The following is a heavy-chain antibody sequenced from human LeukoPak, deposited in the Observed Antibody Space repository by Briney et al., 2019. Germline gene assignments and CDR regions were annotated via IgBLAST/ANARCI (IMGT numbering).Heavy chain of an antibody. CDR1: EGTFSSYA. Sequence: SVKVSCKASEGTFSSYAISWVRQAPGQGLEWMGGIIPIFGTANYAQKFQGRVTITADESTSTAYMELSSLRSEDTAVYYCARSDLDYGDYEYLVGDFDYWGQGTLVTVSS. J-gene: IGHJ4*02. V-gene: IGHV1-69*13. CDR2: IIPIFGTA. CDR3: ARSDLDYGDYEYLVGDFDY. D-gene: IGHD4-17*01.